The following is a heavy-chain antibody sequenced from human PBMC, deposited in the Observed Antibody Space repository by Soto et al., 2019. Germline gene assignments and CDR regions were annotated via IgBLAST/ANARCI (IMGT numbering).Heavy chain of an antibody. V-gene: IGHV4-34*01. CDR3: ARVPIVGATGTDY. CDR1: GGSFSGYY. J-gene: IGHJ4*02. D-gene: IGHD1-26*01. CDR2: INHSGST. Sequence: PSETLSLTCAVYGGSFSGYYWSWIRQPPGKGLEWIGEINHSGSTNYNPSLKSRVTISVDTSKNQFSLKLSSVTAADTAVYYCARVPIVGATGTDYWGQGTLVTVSS.